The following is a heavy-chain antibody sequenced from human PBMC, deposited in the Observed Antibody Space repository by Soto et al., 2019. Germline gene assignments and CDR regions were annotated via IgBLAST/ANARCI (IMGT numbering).Heavy chain of an antibody. J-gene: IGHJ4*02. Sequence: SVKVSCKASGFTFTSSAVQWVRQARGQRLEWIGWIVVGSGNTNYAQKFQGRVTITRDMSTSTAYMELSSLRSEDTAVYYCVWSVAGTLTDKYYFDYWGQGTLVTVSS. CDR1: GFTFTSSA. CDR3: VWSVAGTLTDKYYFDY. V-gene: IGHV1-58*01. CDR2: IVVGSGNT. D-gene: IGHD6-19*01.